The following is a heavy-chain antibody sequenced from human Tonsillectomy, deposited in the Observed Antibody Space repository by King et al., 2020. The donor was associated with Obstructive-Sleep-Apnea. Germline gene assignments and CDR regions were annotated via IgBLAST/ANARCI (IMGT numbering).Heavy chain of an antibody. V-gene: IGHV4-34*01. CDR1: GGSFSGYY. Sequence: VQLQQWGAGLLKPSETLSLTCAVYGGSFSGYYWSWIRQPPGKGLEWIGEINHSGSTNYIPSLKSRVTISVDTSKNQFSLKLSSVTAADTAVYYCARAGGVGYNFDYWGQGTLVTVSS. D-gene: IGHD5-24*01. J-gene: IGHJ4*02. CDR3: ARAGGVGYNFDY. CDR2: INHSGST.